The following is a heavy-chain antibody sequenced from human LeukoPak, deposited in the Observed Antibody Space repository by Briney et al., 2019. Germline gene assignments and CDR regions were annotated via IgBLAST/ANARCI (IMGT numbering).Heavy chain of an antibody. CDR1: GFTFSNCA. Sequence: GGSLRLSCAASGFTFSNCAMSWVRQAPGKGLEWVSTISGSGGSTDYADSVKGRFTISRDNSKNTLYLQMNSLRAEDTAVHYCAKGYTYGFDSWGQGTLVTVSS. CDR3: AKGYTYGFDS. D-gene: IGHD5-18*01. CDR2: ISGSGGST. J-gene: IGHJ4*02. V-gene: IGHV3-23*01.